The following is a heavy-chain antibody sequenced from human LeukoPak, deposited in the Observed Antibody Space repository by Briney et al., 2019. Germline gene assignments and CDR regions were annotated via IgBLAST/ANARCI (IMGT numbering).Heavy chain of an antibody. CDR2: IYYSGST. D-gene: IGHD2-21*02. CDR1: GDSISNYY. Sequence: SETLSLTCTVSGDSISNYYWNWIRQPPGKGLEWIGYIYYSGSTNYNPSLKSRVTISVDTSKNQFSLKLSSVTAADTAVYYCARDLADIVVVTAVYYYGLDVWGQGTTVTVSS. V-gene: IGHV4-59*01. CDR3: ARDLADIVVVTAVYYYGLDV. J-gene: IGHJ6*02.